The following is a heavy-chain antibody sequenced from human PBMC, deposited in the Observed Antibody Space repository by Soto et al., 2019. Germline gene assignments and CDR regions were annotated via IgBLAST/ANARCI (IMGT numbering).Heavy chain of an antibody. J-gene: IGHJ6*02. V-gene: IGHV3-33*01. Sequence: QVQVVESGGGVVQPGKSLRLSCAASGFTFSTYGLHWVRQAPGKGLEWVAYIWYDGSNKYYADSVKGRFTISRDNSKNTLYLQMNSLRGGDTAIYYCARDMYSSSWHKADYYYYAVDVWGQGTTVIVSS. CDR2: IWYDGSNK. CDR1: GFTFSTYG. CDR3: ARDMYSSSWHKADYYYYAVDV. D-gene: IGHD6-13*01.